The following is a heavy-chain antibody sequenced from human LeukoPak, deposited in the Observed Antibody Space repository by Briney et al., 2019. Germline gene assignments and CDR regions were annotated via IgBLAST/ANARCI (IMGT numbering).Heavy chain of an antibody. J-gene: IGHJ4*02. Sequence: SVKVSCKASGGTFSSYAISWVRQAPGQGLEWMGGIIPIFGTANYAQKFQGRVTITTDESTSTAYMELSSLRSEDTAVYYCARGPFYLPYYFDYWGQGTLVTVSS. V-gene: IGHV1-69*05. CDR2: IIPIFGTA. CDR3: ARGPFYLPYYFDY. D-gene: IGHD3-10*01. CDR1: GGTFSSYA.